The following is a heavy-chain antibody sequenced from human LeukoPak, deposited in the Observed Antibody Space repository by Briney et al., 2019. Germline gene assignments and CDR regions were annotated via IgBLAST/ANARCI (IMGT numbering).Heavy chain of an antibody. J-gene: IGHJ6*02. CDR2: ISAYNGNT. CDR1: GYTFTSYG. V-gene: IGHV1-18*01. D-gene: IGHD2-15*01. CDR3: ARGRVVAVAATVMDV. Sequence: ASVKVSCKASGYTFTSYGISWVRQAPGQGLEGMGWISAYNGNTNYAQKLQGRVTMTTDTSTSTAYMELRSLRSDDTAVYYCARGRVVAVAATVMDVWGQGTTVTVSS.